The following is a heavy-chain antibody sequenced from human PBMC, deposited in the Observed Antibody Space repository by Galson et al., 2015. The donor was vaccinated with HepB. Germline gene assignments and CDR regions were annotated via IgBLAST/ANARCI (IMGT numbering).Heavy chain of an antibody. CDR3: AREGNVLLWFGDQKNGAFDI. D-gene: IGHD3-10*01. Sequence: SLRLSCAASGLTFSSYSMNWVRQAPGKGLEWVSSISSSSSYIYYADSVKGRFTISRDNAKNSLYLQMNSLRAEDTAVYYCAREGNVLLWFGDQKNGAFDIWGQGTMVTVSS. V-gene: IGHV3-21*01. J-gene: IGHJ3*02. CDR1: GLTFSSYS. CDR2: ISSSSSYI.